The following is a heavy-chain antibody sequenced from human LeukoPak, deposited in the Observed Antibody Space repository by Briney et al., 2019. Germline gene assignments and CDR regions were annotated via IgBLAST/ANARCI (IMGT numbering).Heavy chain of an antibody. Sequence: KSGGSLRLSCAASGFTFSDYYMSWIRQAPGKGLEWVSYISSSGSTIYYADSVKGRFTISRDNAKNSLYLQMNSLRAEDTAVYYCASEWELSPFDYWGQGTLVTVSS. CDR3: ASEWELSPFDY. D-gene: IGHD1-26*01. J-gene: IGHJ4*02. V-gene: IGHV3-11*04. CDR1: GFTFSDYY. CDR2: ISSSGSTI.